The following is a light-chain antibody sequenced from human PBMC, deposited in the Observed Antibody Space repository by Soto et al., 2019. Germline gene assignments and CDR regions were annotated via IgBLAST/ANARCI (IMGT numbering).Light chain of an antibody. V-gene: IGKV3-20*01. CDR2: GAT. J-gene: IGKJ1*01. CDR1: QSVSSSY. CDR3: QQYGNSGT. Sequence: EIVLTQSPGTLSLSPWERATLSCRSSQSVSSSYLSWYQQKPGQAPRLIIYGATWRATGIPDRLGGSGAGTDFPLTISRLEPEDFAVYYCQQYGNSGTFGQGTKVDIK.